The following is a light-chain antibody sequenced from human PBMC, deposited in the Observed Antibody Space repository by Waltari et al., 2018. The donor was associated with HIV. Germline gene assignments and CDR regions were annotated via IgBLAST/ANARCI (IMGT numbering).Light chain of an antibody. CDR1: ALPKQY. J-gene: IGLJ2*01. CDR2: KDS. Sequence: SYELTQPPSVSVSPGQTARITCSGDALPKQYAYWYQQKPGQAPVLVIYKDSERPSGIPGRFSGSSSGTTVTLTIRGVQAEDEADYYCQSADSSGTYPVVFGGGTKLTVL. CDR3: QSADSSGTYPVV. V-gene: IGLV3-25*03.